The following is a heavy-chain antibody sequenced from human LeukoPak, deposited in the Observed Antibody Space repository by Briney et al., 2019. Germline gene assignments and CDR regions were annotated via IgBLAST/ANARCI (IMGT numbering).Heavy chain of an antibody. Sequence: ASVKVSCKASGYTFTGYYMHWVRQAPGQGLEWMGWINPNSGGTNYAQKFQGRVTMTRDTSISTAYMELSRLRSDDTAVYYCARDLGPAAIGYFDYWGQGTLVTVSS. CDR3: ARDLGPAAIGYFDY. CDR1: GYTFTGYY. CDR2: INPNSGGT. V-gene: IGHV1-2*02. J-gene: IGHJ4*02. D-gene: IGHD2-2*01.